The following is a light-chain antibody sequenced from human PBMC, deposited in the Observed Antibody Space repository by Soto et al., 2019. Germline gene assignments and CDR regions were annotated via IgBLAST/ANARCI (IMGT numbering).Light chain of an antibody. Sequence: QSVLTQPPSVSAAPGQKVTISCSGSSYNIGSNYVSWYQQFQGTAPKLLIYATNTRRSGIPDRFSGSKSGTSATLGITGLQTVDAADYYCGPWDSRLSVVLFGGGTKLTVL. CDR1: SYNIGSNY. J-gene: IGLJ2*01. CDR2: ATN. CDR3: GPWDSRLSVVL. V-gene: IGLV1-51*01.